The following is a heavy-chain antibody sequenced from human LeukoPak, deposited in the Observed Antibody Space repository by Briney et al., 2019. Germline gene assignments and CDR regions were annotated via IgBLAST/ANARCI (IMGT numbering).Heavy chain of an antibody. CDR3: AKETYYDSSGAPLFDY. V-gene: IGHV3-23*01. CDR2: ISGSGGST. J-gene: IGHJ4*02. D-gene: IGHD3-22*01. CDR1: GFTFSSYA. Sequence: PGGSLRLSCAASGFTFSSYAMSWVRQAPGKGLEWVSAISGSGGSTYYPDSVKGRFTISRDNSKNTLYLQMNSLRAEDTAVYYCAKETYYDSSGAPLFDYWGQGTLVTVSS.